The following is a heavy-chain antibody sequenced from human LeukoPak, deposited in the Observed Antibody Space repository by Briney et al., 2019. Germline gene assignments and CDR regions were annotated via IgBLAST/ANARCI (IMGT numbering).Heavy chain of an antibody. Sequence: PGGSLRLSCAASGFIFSDYWMTWVRQGPGKGLQWVANIKYDGSERFYADSVKGRFTISRDNAKKSVYLEMNSLRDDDTAIYYCAQPRFDVWGQGTTVTVSS. V-gene: IGHV3-7*02. J-gene: IGHJ6*02. CDR1: GFIFSDYW. CDR3: AQPRFDV. CDR2: IKYDGSER.